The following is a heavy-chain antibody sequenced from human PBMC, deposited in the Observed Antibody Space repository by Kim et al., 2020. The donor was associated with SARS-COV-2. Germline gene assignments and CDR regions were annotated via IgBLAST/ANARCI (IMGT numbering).Heavy chain of an antibody. CDR1: GGSISSYY. D-gene: IGHD6-13*01. V-gene: IGHV4-59*08. CDR2: IYYSGST. CDR3: ARTVYIAPAGANWFDP. Sequence: SETLSLTCTVSGGSISSYYWSWIRQPPGKGLEWIGYIYYSGSTNYNPPLKSRVTISVDTSKNQFSLKLSSVTAADTAVYYFARTVYIAPAGANWFDPWG. J-gene: IGHJ5*02.